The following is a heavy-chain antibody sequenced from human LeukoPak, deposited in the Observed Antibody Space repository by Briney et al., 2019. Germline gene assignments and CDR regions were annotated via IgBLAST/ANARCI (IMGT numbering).Heavy chain of an antibody. CDR2: ISAYNGNT. V-gene: IGHV1-18*01. J-gene: IGHJ4*02. CDR1: GYTFTSYG. CDR3: ARVAVAGTDDY. Sequence: ASVNVSCKASGYTFTSYGISWVRQAPGQGLEWMGWISAYNGNTNYAQKLQGRVTMTTDTSTSTAYMELRSLRSGDTAVYYCARVAVAGTDDYWGQGTLVTVSS. D-gene: IGHD6-19*01.